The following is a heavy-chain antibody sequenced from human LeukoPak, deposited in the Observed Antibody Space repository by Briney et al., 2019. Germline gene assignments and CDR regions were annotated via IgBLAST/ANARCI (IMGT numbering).Heavy chain of an antibody. D-gene: IGHD3-10*01. CDR3: ARDERASGSGSRDAFDI. CDR2: INHSGST. Sequence: PSETLSLTCAVYGGSFSGYYWSWIRQPPGKGLEWIGEINHSGSTNYNPSLKSRVTISVDTSKNQFSLKLSSVTAADTAVYYCARDERASGSGSRDAFDIWGQGTMVTVSS. J-gene: IGHJ3*02. CDR1: GGSFSGYY. V-gene: IGHV4-34*01.